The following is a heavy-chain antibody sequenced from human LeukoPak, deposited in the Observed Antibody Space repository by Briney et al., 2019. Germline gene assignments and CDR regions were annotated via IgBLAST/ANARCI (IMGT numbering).Heavy chain of an antibody. J-gene: IGHJ5*02. D-gene: IGHD3-16*01. CDR3: ARGDGIMTPFDP. CDR2: MNPNSGNT. Sequence: ASVKVSCKASGYTSTSYDINWVRQATGQGLEWMGWMNPNSGNTGYAQKFQGRVTMTRNTSISTAYMELSSLRSEDTAVYYCARGDGIMTPFDPWGQGTLVTVSS. CDR1: GYTSTSYD. V-gene: IGHV1-8*01.